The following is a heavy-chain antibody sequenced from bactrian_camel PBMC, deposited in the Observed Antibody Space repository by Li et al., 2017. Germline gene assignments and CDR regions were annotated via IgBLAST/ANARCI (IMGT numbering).Heavy chain of an antibody. V-gene: IGHV3S40*01. J-gene: IGHJ4*01. Sequence: QLVESGGGLVQPGDSLRLSCAASGFTFSSSVMMWVRQASGKGLEWVSGINTGGTGYYADSVRGRFTISRDNAKNTLYLQMNSLKTEDTAVYYCDTGRPASAWYREEDNFRGQGTQVTVS. CDR2: INTGGTG. CDR1: GFTFSSSV. CDR3: DTGRPASAWYREEDNF. D-gene: IGHD6*01.